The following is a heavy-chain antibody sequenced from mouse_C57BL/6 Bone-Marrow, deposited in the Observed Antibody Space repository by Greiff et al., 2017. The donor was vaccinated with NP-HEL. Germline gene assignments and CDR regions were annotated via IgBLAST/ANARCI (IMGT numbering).Heavy chain of an antibody. CDR2: ISDGGSYT. D-gene: IGHD2-5*01. J-gene: IGHJ3*01. CDR1: GFTFSSYA. V-gene: IGHV5-4*03. CDR3: AGDSNYPFAY. Sequence: DVMLVESGGGLVKPGGSLKLSCAASGFTFSSYAMSWVRQTPEKRLEWVATISDGGSYTYYPDNVKGRFTISRDNAKNNLYLQMSHLKSEDTAMYYCAGDSNYPFAYWGQGTLVTVSA.